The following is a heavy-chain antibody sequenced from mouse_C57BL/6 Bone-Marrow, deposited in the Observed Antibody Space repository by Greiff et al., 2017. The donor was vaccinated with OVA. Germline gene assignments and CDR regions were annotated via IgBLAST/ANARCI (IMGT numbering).Heavy chain of an antibody. J-gene: IGHJ1*03. CDR2: IDPSDSYT. D-gene: IGHD1-1*01. CDR1: GYTFTSYW. V-gene: IGHV1-69*01. Sequence: QVQLQQPGAELVMPGASVKLSCKASGYTFTSYWMHWVKQRPGQGLEWIGEIDPSDSYTNYNQKFKGKSTLTVDKSSSTAYMQLSSLTSEDSAVDYCARGSTTKWYFDVWGTGTTVTVSS. CDR3: ARGSTTKWYFDV.